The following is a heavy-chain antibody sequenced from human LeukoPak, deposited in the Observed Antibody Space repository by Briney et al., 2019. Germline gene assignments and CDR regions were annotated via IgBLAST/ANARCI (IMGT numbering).Heavy chain of an antibody. Sequence: SQTLSLTCTVSGGSISSGDYYWSWIRQPPGKGLEWIGYIYYSGSTYYNSSLKSRVTISVDTSKNQFSLKLSSVTAADTAVYYCAREPDWGYYGMDVWGQGTTVTVSS. D-gene: IGHD7-27*01. J-gene: IGHJ6*02. CDR3: AREPDWGYYGMDV. CDR2: IYYSGST. CDR1: GGSISSGDYY. V-gene: IGHV4-30-4*01.